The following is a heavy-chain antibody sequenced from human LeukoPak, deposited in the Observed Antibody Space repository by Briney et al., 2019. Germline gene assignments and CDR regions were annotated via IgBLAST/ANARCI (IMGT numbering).Heavy chain of an antibody. CDR3: ARDLVGAPDY. J-gene: IGHJ4*02. CDR2: ISSSAI. D-gene: IGHD1-26*01. Sequence: GLLRLSCAASGFTFSGYSMKGVRQAQGKGLEWVSYISSSAIYYPDSVKGRFTIPRDNAKNSLYLQMNSLRAADTAVYYCARDLVGAPDYWGQGTLVTVSS. CDR1: GFTFSGYS. V-gene: IGHV3-48*04.